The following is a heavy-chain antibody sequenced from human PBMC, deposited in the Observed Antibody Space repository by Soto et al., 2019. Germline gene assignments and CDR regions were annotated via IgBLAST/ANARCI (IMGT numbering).Heavy chain of an antibody. D-gene: IGHD2-8*02. CDR3: VRVLKSTGWDNDVFDI. Sequence: PGGSLRLSCAASGFSLSGYWMHWVRQAPGKGLVWVSRIDTYGSATKYADSVEGRFSISKDNAENTLYLQMNNLRADDTAVYYCVRVLKSTGWDNDVFDIWGQGTMVTVSS. CDR2: IDTYGSAT. CDR1: GFSLSGYW. V-gene: IGHV3-74*01. J-gene: IGHJ3*02.